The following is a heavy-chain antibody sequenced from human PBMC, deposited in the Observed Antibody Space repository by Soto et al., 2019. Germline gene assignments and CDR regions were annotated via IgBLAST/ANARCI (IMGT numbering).Heavy chain of an antibody. D-gene: IGHD1-26*01. CDR3: ARVPLHEVFEF. V-gene: IGHV4-59*01. CDR2: IHHSGRT. Sequence: PSETLSLTCTVFGGSINTYYWTWIRQPPGKGLQWIGHIHHSGRTNYNPSLKSRVTISVDMSNNQFSLNLASVTAAVTAVYYCARVPLHEVFEFWRQGAPVIVCS. CDR1: GGSINTYY. J-gene: IGHJ4*02.